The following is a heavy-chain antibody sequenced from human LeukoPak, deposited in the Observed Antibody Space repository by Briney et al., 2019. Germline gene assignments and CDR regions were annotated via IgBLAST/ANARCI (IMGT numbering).Heavy chain of an antibody. V-gene: IGHV1-2*02. J-gene: IGHJ6*03. CDR1: GYTFTSYY. CDR3: ARVLDYYGSGSYYNPLYYYYYYMDV. D-gene: IGHD3-10*01. CDR2: INPNSGGT. Sequence: GASVKVSCKASGYTFTSYYMHWVRQAPGQGLEWMGWINPNSGGTNYAQKFQGRVTMTRDTSISTAYMELSRLRSDDTAVYYCARVLDYYGSGSYYNPLYYYYYYMDVWGKGTTVTVSS.